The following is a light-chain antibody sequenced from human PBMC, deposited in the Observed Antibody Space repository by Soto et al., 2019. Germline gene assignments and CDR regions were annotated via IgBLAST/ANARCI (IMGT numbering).Light chain of an antibody. J-gene: IGLJ1*01. V-gene: IGLV2-14*01. CDR3: CSYTSTSTYV. CDR1: SSDIGGYNY. CDR2: DVS. Sequence: QSALTQPASVSGSPGQSITISCTGTSSDIGGYNYVSWYQQHPGKAPKLVIYDVSNRPSGASNRFSGSKSGNTTSLTISGLQAEDEADYYCCSYTSTSTYVFGTGTKLTVL.